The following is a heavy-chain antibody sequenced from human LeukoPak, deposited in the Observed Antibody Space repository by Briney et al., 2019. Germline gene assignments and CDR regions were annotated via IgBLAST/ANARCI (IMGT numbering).Heavy chain of an antibody. D-gene: IGHD1-1*01. J-gene: IGHJ6*02. CDR3: AKEISPTTFLTCYYYGMDV. CDR2: ISGSGGST. V-gene: IGHV3-23*01. Sequence: RPGGSLRLSCAASGCTFSSYAMSWVRQAPGKGLEWVSAISGSGGSTYYADSVKGRFTISRDNSKNTLYLQMNSLRAEDTAVYYCAKEISPTTFLTCYYYGMDVWGQGTTVTVSS. CDR1: GCTFSSYA.